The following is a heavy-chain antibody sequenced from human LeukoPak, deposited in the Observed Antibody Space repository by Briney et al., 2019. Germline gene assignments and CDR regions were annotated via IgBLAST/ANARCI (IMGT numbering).Heavy chain of an antibody. J-gene: IGHJ5*02. CDR1: GYTFTGYY. V-gene: IGHV1-69*13. CDR3: ASRYYDSSGYPFDP. Sequence: SVKVSCKASGYTFTGYYMHWVRQAPGQGLEWMGGIIPIFGTANYAQKFQGRVTITADESTSTAYMELSSLRSEDTAVYYCASRYYDSSGYPFDPWGQGTLVTVSS. CDR2: IIPIFGTA. D-gene: IGHD3-22*01.